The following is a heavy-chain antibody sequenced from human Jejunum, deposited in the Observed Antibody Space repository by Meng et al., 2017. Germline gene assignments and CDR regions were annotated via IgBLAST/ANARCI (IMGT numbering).Heavy chain of an antibody. V-gene: IGHV4-4*02. Sequence: VQLQASGPGLVKPSGTLSLTCAVSGGSITSTKWWSWVRQTPGKGLEWIGEVFHSGTPNYNPSLKSRLTMSVDKSKNQFSLKLTSMTAADTAVYYCARSRVTTGLFDSWGRGTLVTVSS. J-gene: IGHJ4*02. CDR3: ARSRVTTGLFDS. D-gene: IGHD4-17*01. CDR1: GGSITSTKW. CDR2: VFHSGTP.